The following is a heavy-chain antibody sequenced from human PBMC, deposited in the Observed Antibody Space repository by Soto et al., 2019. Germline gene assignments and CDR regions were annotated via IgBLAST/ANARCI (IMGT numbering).Heavy chain of an antibody. CDR3: ARDFSITGTGGFFSY. CDR2: ISYDGSNK. Sequence: GGSLRLSCAASGFTFSSYAMHWVRQAPGKGLEWVAVISYDGSNKYYADSVKGRFTISRDNSKNTLYLQMNSLRAEDTAVYYCARDFSITGTGGFFSYWGQGTLVTVSS. V-gene: IGHV3-30-3*01. CDR1: GFTFSSYA. J-gene: IGHJ4*02. D-gene: IGHD1-20*01.